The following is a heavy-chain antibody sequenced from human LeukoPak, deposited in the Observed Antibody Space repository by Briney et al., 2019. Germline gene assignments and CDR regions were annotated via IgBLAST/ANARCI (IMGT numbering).Heavy chain of an antibody. V-gene: IGHV3-21*01. CDR2: ISSSSSYI. D-gene: IGHD2-2*02. CDR3: ARDSTNVVVPAPIPYFDY. J-gene: IGHJ4*02. Sequence: GGSLRLSCAASGFTFSSYSMNWVRQAPGKGLEWVSSISSSSSYIYYADSVKGRFTISRDNAKNSLYLQMNSLRAEDTAVYYCARDSTNVVVPAPIPYFDYWGQGTLVTVSS. CDR1: GFTFSSYS.